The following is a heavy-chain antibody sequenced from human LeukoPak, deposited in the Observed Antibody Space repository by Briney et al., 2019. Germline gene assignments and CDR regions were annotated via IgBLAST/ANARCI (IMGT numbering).Heavy chain of an antibody. CDR1: GFTFSSYS. D-gene: IGHD5-24*01. J-gene: IGHJ3*02. CDR2: ISSGSSTI. V-gene: IGHV3-48*01. CDR3: VRGGQGDGYSADEAFDI. Sequence: GGSLRLSCAASGFTFSSYSMNWVRQAPGKGLEWISYISSGSSTIYYADSVKGRFTISRDNAKNSLYLQMNSLRAEDTAVYYCVRGGQGDGYSADEAFDIWGQGTMVTVSS.